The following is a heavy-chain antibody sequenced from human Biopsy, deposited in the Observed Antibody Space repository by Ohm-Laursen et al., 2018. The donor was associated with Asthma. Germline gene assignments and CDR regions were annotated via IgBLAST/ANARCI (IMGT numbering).Heavy chain of an antibody. CDR2: IITAFGTT. CDR3: ARCQVGYSSGWSLLLKKIYYSGMDV. Sequence: SSVKVSCKAPGGTFSNFAISWVRQAPGQGLEWLGGIITAFGTTNYAQKFQGRVTITADESTSTAYMEVTSLRSEDTAIYYCARCQVGYSSGWSLLLKKIYYSGMDVWGQGTAVTVSS. CDR1: GGTFSNFA. V-gene: IGHV1-69*01. D-gene: IGHD6-19*01. J-gene: IGHJ6*02.